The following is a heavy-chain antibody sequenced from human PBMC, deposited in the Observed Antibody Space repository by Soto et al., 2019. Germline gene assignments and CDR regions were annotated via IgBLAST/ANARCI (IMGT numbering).Heavy chain of an antibody. CDR3: ARGVRFQRYYYMDV. CDR2: IYHSGST. V-gene: IGHV4-4*02. Sequence: AFVIMCLPYGVLYGYSVDRNWWRWVRQPPGKGLEWIGEIYHSGSTNYNPSLKSRVTISVDKSKNQFSLKLSSVTAADTAVYYCARGVRFQRYYYMDVWGKGTTVTVSS. J-gene: IGHJ6*03. CDR1: YGYSVDRNW. D-gene: IGHD3-3*01.